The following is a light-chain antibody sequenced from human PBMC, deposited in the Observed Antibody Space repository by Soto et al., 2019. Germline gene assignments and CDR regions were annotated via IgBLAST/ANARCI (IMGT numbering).Light chain of an antibody. CDR1: SSDVGSYNL. J-gene: IGLJ3*02. V-gene: IGLV2-23*01. CDR3: CAYAGSGTVV. Sequence: QSALTQPASVSGSPEQSITISCTGTSSDVGSYNLVSWYQQHPGKAPKVMIYEATKRPSGVSNRFSGSKSGNTASLTISGLQAEDEADYYRCAYAGSGTVVFGGGTKLTVL. CDR2: EAT.